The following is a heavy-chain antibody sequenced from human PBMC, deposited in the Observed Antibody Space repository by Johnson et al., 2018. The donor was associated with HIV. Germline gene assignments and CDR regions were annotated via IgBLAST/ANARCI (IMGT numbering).Heavy chain of an antibody. CDR3: ARGGGLLDAFDI. CDR2: ISTSGDTT. CDR1: GFTFSDYC. V-gene: IGHV3-11*04. J-gene: IGHJ3*02. Sequence: QVLLVESGGDLVKPGGSLRLSCAASGFTFSDYCMSWIRQAPGKGLEWVSYISTSGDTTYYADSVKGRFTISRDTAENSLYLQMNSLRAEDMAVYYCARGGGLLDAFDIWGQGTMVTVSS. D-gene: IGHD1-26*01.